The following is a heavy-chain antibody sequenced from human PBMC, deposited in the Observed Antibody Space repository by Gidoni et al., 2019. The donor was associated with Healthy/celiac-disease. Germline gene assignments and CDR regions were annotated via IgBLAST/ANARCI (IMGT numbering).Heavy chain of an antibody. Sequence: EVQLVESGGGLVQPGGSLILSCAASGLTFSSYSMNWVRQAPGKGLEWVSYISSSSSTIYYADSVKGRFTISRDNAKNSLYLQMNSLRAEDTAVYYCARDADFWSGKGISCAFDIWGQGTMVTVSS. D-gene: IGHD3-3*01. V-gene: IGHV3-48*01. CDR1: GLTFSSYS. CDR2: ISSSSSTI. CDR3: ARDADFWSGKGISCAFDI. J-gene: IGHJ3*02.